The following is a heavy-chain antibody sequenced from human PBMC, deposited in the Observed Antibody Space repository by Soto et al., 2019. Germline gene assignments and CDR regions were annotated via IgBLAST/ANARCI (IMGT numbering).Heavy chain of an antibody. CDR1: GGSISDSSNY. CDR3: ARHRAYSGSYYFDY. CDR2: MFYTGNT. D-gene: IGHD1-26*01. Sequence: QMQLQESGPGLVKPSQTLSLTCTVSGGSISDSSNYWGWIRQPPGKGLEWIGSMFYTGNTYYSASLRRRALISIDRSKHQLSLSLSSVATTDTAIYYCARHRAYSGSYYFDYWGRGSLVTVS. V-gene: IGHV4-39*01. J-gene: IGHJ4*02.